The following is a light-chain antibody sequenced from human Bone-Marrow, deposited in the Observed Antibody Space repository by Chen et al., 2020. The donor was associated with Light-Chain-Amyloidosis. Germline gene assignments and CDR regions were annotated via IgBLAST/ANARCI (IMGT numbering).Light chain of an antibody. CDR3: QAWDSSTGVV. V-gene: IGLV3-1*01. J-gene: IGLJ2*01. Sequence: SYELTQPPSVSVSPGQTACITCSGDKLGDKYACWYQQKPGQSPVLVIYQDSKRPSGIPERFSGFNSGNTATLTISGTQAMDEADYYCQAWDSSTGVVFGGGTKLTVL. CDR2: QDS. CDR1: KLGDKY.